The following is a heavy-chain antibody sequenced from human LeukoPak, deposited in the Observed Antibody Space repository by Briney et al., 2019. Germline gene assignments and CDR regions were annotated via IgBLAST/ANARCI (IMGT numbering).Heavy chain of an antibody. Sequence: PGGSLRLPCAASGFIFRSYTMHWVRQAPGKGLEWVAAISYDGSNKYYVDSVKGRFTVSRDNSKNMLFVQMSNLQTEDTAVYYCARASDTSGYYPEYWGQGILVTVSS. CDR2: ISYDGSNK. CDR1: GFIFRSYT. CDR3: ARASDTSGYYPEY. D-gene: IGHD3-3*01. J-gene: IGHJ4*02. V-gene: IGHV3-30-3*01.